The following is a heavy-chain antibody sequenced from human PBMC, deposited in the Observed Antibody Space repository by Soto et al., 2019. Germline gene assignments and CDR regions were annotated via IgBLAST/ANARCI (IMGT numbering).Heavy chain of an antibody. CDR1: GASMTKNNHY. J-gene: IGHJ6*04. D-gene: IGHD3-3*02. V-gene: IGHV4-39*01. CDR2: TFYSGNT. CDR3: ARHRLWSISSGPFGMDV. Sequence: PSETLSLTCTVSGASMTKNNHYWAWIRQPPGKGLEWIATTFYSGNTYYNPSLKSRLTGSVDTSNNQFSLKLSSVTAADSAVYFCARHRLWSISSGPFGMDVWGKGTTVTVSS.